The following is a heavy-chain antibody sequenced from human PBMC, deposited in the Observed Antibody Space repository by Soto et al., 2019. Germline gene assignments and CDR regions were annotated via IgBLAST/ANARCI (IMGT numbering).Heavy chain of an antibody. CDR2: ISYSGST. J-gene: IGHJ4*02. D-gene: IGHD2-15*01. CDR1: GGSISSGNYY. CDR3: ATTGTPATGLYYFDY. Sequence: QVQLQESGPGLVKPSQTLSLTCTVSGGSISSGNYYWSWIRQPPGKGLEWIGFISYSGSTYYNVSLKSRVTISVDTSKNQFSLNLSFVTAADTAVYYCATTGTPATGLYYFDYWGQGTLVTVSS. V-gene: IGHV4-30-4*01.